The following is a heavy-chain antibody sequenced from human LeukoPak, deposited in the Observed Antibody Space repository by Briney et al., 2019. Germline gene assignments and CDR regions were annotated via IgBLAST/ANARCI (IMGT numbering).Heavy chain of an antibody. J-gene: IGHJ4*02. CDR2: VYYTGRT. CDR1: GGSINNYY. V-gene: IGHV4-59*01. CDR3: ARDSSTVTTRHFDY. D-gene: IGHD4-17*01. Sequence: SETLSLTCIVSGGSINNYYWTWIRQPPGKGLECIGYVYYTGRTNYNPSLKSRVTISVDTSKNQFSLKLNSVTAADTAVYYCARDSSTVTTRHFDYWGQGTLVTVSS.